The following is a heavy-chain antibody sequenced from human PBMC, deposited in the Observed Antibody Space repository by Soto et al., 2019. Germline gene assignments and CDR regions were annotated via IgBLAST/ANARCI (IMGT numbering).Heavy chain of an antibody. CDR3: ARGRTSSPTPGDY. Sequence: QVQLQESGPGLVKPSQTLSLTCTVSGGSISSGGYNWSWIRQHPGKGLEWIGYIYYSGSTYYNPSLKSRVTISVHTSKNQFSLKLSSVTAADTSVYYCARGRTSSPTPGDYWGQGTLVTVSS. J-gene: IGHJ4*02. D-gene: IGHD2-2*01. CDR2: IYYSGST. CDR1: GGSISSGGYN. V-gene: IGHV4-31*03.